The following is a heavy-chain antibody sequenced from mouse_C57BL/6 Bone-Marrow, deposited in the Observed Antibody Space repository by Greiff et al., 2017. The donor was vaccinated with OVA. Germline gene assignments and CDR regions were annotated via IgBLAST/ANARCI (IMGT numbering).Heavy chain of an antibody. CDR2: IHPNSGST. J-gene: IGHJ2*01. Sequence: VQLQQPGAELVKPGASVKLSCKASGYTFTSYWMHWVKQRPGQGLEWIGMIHPNSGSTNYNEKFKSKATLTVDKSSSTAYMQLSSLTSEDSAVYYCARSAAGGTFFDYWGQGTTLTVSS. CDR3: ARSAAGGTFFDY. D-gene: IGHD3-3*01. V-gene: IGHV1-64*01. CDR1: GYTFTSYW.